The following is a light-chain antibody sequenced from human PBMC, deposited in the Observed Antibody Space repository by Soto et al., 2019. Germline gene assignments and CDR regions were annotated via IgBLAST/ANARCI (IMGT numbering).Light chain of an antibody. Sequence: IRMYLSATFLSAYVKDRVTITCRASQAISKYLNWYHQKPGKAPNLLIFGAKTLQRGVPSRFSGSGYGTDFTLTITTLQPEDVAIYYCQQCHATPLTFGQRTIPEIK. CDR2: GAK. CDR1: QAISKY. J-gene: IGKJ5*01. CDR3: QQCHATPLT. V-gene: IGKV1-39*01.